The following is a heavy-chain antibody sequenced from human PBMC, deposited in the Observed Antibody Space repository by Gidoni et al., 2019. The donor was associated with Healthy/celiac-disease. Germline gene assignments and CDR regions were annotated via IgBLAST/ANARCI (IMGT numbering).Heavy chain of an antibody. CDR3: ASPLPMVRGYYYGMDV. CDR1: GGSFSGYY. Sequence: QVQLQQWGAGLLKPSETLSLTCAVYGGSFSGYYWSWIRQPPGKGLEWIGEINHSRSTNYNPSLKSRVTISVDMSKNQFSLKLSSVTAADTAVYYCASPLPMVRGYYYGMDVWGQGTTVTVSS. J-gene: IGHJ6*02. CDR2: INHSRST. V-gene: IGHV4-34*01. D-gene: IGHD3-10*01.